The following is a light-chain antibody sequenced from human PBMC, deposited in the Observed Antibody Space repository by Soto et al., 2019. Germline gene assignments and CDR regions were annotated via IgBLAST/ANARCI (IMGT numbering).Light chain of an antibody. V-gene: IGKV3-15*01. CDR3: QQYNKWPPVT. CDR1: QSVSSN. J-gene: IGKJ4*01. CDR2: GAS. Sequence: IVKTQSPAILSVSPGERATIFCRASQSVSSNLGWYQQKPGQAPRLLIHGASTRATGIPARFSGSGSGTEFTRTISSLQSEDFADDYCQQYNKWPPVTFGGGTRV.